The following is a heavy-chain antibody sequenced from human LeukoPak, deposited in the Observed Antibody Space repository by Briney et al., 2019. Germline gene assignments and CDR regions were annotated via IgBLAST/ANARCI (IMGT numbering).Heavy chain of an antibody. D-gene: IGHD3-9*01. J-gene: IGHJ4*02. CDR1: GFTFSGYV. Sequence: GGSLRLSCVASGFTFSGYVMSWVRQAPGKGLEWVSVIYSGGSTYYADSVKGRFTISRDNSKDTLYLQMNSLRAEDTAVYYCARGRLPTIWGQGTLVTVSS. V-gene: IGHV3-66*02. CDR2: IYSGGST. CDR3: ARGRLPTI.